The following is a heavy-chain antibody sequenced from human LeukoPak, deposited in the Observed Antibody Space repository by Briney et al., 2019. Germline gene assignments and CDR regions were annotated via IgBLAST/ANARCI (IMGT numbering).Heavy chain of an antibody. J-gene: IGHJ1*01. CDR1: GGTFSSYA. Sequence: AVTVSCKASGGTFSSYAISWVRHPPAQGLEWMVGIIPIFGTANYAQKFQGRVTITADESTSTAYMELSSLRSEDTAVYYCARDLRWFNAEYFQHWGQGTLVTVSS. V-gene: IGHV1-69*01. D-gene: IGHD4-23*01. CDR3: ARDLRWFNAEYFQH. CDR2: IIPIFGTA.